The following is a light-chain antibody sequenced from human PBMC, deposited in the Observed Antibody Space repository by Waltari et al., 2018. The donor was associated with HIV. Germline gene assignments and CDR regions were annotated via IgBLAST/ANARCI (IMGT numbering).Light chain of an antibody. CDR2: KDS. Sequence: SYELTQPPSVSVSPGQTARITCSGDALPKPYASWYQQKPGQAPVLVIYKDSERPSGIPERVSGSSSGTTVTLTISGVQAEDEADYYCQSADSSGTYWVFGGGTKLTVL. J-gene: IGLJ3*02. CDR1: ALPKPY. V-gene: IGLV3-25*03. CDR3: QSADSSGTYWV.